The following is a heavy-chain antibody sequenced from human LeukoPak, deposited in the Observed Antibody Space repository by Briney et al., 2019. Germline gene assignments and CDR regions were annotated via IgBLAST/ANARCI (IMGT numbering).Heavy chain of an antibody. CDR3: TVTTSRWFDP. CDR1: GFTFSNYA. D-gene: IGHD4-17*01. J-gene: IGHJ5*02. Sequence: GGSLRLSCAASGFTFSNYAMTWVRQSPGKGLEWVSAIAVGGSTTYYADSVKGRFIISRDNSNNTLYLQMNSLRAEDTAVYYCTVTTSRWFDPWGQGTLVTVSS. CDR2: IAVGGSTT. V-gene: IGHV3-23*01.